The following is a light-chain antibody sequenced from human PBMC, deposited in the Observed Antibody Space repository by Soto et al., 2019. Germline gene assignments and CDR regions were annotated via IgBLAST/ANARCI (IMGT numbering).Light chain of an antibody. J-gene: IGLJ1*01. CDR3: CSYAVRDTLYV. CDR1: STDVGGYNY. Sequence: QSALTQPRSVSGSPGQSVTISCTGTSTDVGGYNYVSWYQQHPGKVPNLMLSDGSKRPSWVPDRFSGSKSGNTASLTISGLQAEDEADYYCCSYAVRDTLYVFGSGTKVTVL. V-gene: IGLV2-11*01. CDR2: DGS.